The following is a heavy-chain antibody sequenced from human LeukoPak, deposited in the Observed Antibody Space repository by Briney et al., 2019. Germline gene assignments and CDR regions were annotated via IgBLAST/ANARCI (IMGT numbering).Heavy chain of an antibody. J-gene: IGHJ6*02. CDR3: ARDQDTAMYYYYYGMDV. CDR2: IIPIFGTA. V-gene: IGHV1-69*13. D-gene: IGHD5-18*01. Sequence: TSVKVSCKASGGTFSSYAISWVRQAPGQGLEWMGGIIPIFGTANYAQKFQGRVTITADESTSTAYMELSSLRSEDTAVYYCARDQDTAMYYYYYGMDVWGQGTTVTVSS. CDR1: GGTFSSYA.